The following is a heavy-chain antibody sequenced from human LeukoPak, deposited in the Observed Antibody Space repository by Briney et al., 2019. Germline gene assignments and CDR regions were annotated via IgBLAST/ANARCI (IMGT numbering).Heavy chain of an antibody. CDR2: LYSGGTT. CDR1: GFTVSSTY. CDR3: ARDSNYDY. V-gene: IGHV3-66*02. Sequence: GSLRLSCAASGFTVSSTYMSWVRQAPGKGLEWVSVLYSGGTTYYADSVKGRFTISRDNSKNTLYLQMNSLRAEDTAVYYCARDSNYDYWGQGTLVTVSS. J-gene: IGHJ4*02. D-gene: IGHD6-13*01.